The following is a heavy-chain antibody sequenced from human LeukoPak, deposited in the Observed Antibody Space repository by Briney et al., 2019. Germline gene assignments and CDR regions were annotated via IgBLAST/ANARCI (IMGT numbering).Heavy chain of an antibody. J-gene: IGHJ1*01. D-gene: IGHD3-3*01. CDR3: ASVLRFLEWSFLQH. CDR1: GYTLTELS. CDR2: FDPEDGET. Sequence: ASVTVSCKISGYTLTELSMHWVRQAPGKGLEWMGGFDPEDGETIYAQRFQGRVTMTEDTSTDTAYMELSSLRSEDTAVYYCASVLRFLEWSFLQHWGQGTLVTVSS. V-gene: IGHV1-24*01.